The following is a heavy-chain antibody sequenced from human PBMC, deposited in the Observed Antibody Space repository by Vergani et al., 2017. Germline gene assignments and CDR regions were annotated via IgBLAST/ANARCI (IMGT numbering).Heavy chain of an antibody. CDR3: ATPLWFGELSHLTPGFLDLQN. CDR1: GYTFTDYY. D-gene: IGHD3-10*01. V-gene: IGHV1-69-2*01. J-gene: IGHJ1*01. CDR2: VDPEDGET. Sequence: EVQLVQSGAEVKKPGATVKISCKVSGYTFTDYYMHWVQQAPGKGLEWMGLVDPEDGETIYAEKFQGRVTITADTSTDTAYMELSSLRSEDTAVYYCATPLWFGELSHLTPGFLDLQNWGQGTLVTVSS.